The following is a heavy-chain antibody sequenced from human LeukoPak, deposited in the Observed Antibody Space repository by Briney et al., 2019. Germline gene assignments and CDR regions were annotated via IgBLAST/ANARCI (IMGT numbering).Heavy chain of an antibody. CDR3: ARDSQDCSASTCYFDY. V-gene: IGHV3-43D*03. CDR1: GFTFDDYA. J-gene: IGHJ4*02. CDR2: INWDSRSA. Sequence: QAGGSLRLSCAASGFTFDDYAMHWVRQSPGKGLQWVSFINWDSRSAYYADSVEGRFTISRDNNKKSVFLQMNSLSAEDTAFYYCARDSQDCSASTCYFDYWGQGTLVTVSA. D-gene: IGHD2-15*01.